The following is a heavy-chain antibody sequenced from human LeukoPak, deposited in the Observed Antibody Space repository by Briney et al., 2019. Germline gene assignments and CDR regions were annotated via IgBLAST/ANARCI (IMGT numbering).Heavy chain of an antibody. V-gene: IGHV1-18*01. CDR2: ISAYNGNT. J-gene: IGHJ4*02. CDR3: ARASYCSDGSCYSDY. Sequence: ASVKVSCKASGYTFVTYGISWVRQAPGQGLEWMAWISAYNGNTNYAQTFQGRVTMTTDTSTNTAYMELRSLKSDDTAVYYCARASYCSDGSCYSDYWGQGTLVTVSS. CDR1: GYTFVTYG. D-gene: IGHD2-15*01.